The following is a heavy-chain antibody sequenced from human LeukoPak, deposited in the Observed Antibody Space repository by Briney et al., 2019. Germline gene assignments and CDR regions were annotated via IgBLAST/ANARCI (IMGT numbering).Heavy chain of an antibody. CDR2: IWYDGSNK. J-gene: IGHJ4*02. CDR1: GFTFSSYG. D-gene: IGHD3-22*01. CDR3: ARGYNYDSSGYSQPFDY. Sequence: GGSLRLSCAASGFTFSSYGMHWVRQAPGKGLEWVAVIWYDGSNKYYADSVKGRFTISRDNSKNTLYLQMISLRAEDTAVYYCARGYNYDSSGYSQPFDYWGQGTLVTVSS. V-gene: IGHV3-33*01.